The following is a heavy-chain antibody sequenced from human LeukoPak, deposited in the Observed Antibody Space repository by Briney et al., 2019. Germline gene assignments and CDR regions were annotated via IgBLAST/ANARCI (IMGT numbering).Heavy chain of an antibody. J-gene: IGHJ4*02. CDR3: AGGSGWLIDY. Sequence: GGSLRLSCAASGFTFSSFWMNWVRHTPGKGLEWVANIEGDGSEKNYMDSVKGRFTISRDNAKKSLHLQMNSLRAEDTGVYYCAGGSGWLIDYWSQGTLVTVSS. V-gene: IGHV3-7*03. CDR2: IEGDGSEK. CDR1: GFTFSSFW. D-gene: IGHD6-19*01.